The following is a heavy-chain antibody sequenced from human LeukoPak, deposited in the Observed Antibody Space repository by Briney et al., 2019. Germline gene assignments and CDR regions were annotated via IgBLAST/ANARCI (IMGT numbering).Heavy chain of an antibody. Sequence: GGSLRLSCAASGFTFSSYAMSWVRQAPGKGLEWVSAISGSGGSTYYADSVKGRFTISRDNSKNTLYLQMNSLRAEDTAVYYCAKDFLYYYDSSGYPGGAFDIWGQGTMVTVSS. CDR2: ISGSGGST. D-gene: IGHD3-22*01. CDR3: AKDFLYYYDSSGYPGGAFDI. J-gene: IGHJ3*02. CDR1: GFTFSSYA. V-gene: IGHV3-23*01.